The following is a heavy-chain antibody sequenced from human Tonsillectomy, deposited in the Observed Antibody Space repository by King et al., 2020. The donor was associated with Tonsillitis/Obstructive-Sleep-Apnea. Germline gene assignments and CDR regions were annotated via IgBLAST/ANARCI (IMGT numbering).Heavy chain of an antibody. CDR3: ATSITMVRGVILVYWYFDL. CDR1: GYTLTELS. D-gene: IGHD3-10*01. CDR2: FDPEDGET. V-gene: IGHV1-24*01. J-gene: IGHJ2*01. Sequence: QLVQSGAEVKKPGASVKVSCKVSGYTLTELSMHWVRQAPGKGLEWMGWFDPEDGETIYAQKFQGRVTMTEDTSTYTAYMERSSLRSEDTAVYYCATSITMVRGVILVYWYFDLWGRGTLVTVSS.